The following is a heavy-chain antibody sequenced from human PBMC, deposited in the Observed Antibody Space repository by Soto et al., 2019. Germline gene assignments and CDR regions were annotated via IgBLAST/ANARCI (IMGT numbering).Heavy chain of an antibody. CDR2: ITTSGSI. V-gene: IGHV3-48*01. D-gene: IGHD2-8*01. CDR1: GFSFSSYS. Sequence: SVGFLRLSCAASGFSFSSYSMYWVRQAPGKAPEWVSYITTSGSIYYADSVKGRFTISRDNAKNSLYLQMSRLRAEDTAVYYCARDQYCTYSACHVFNYPAPWGQGTLVTVSS. J-gene: IGHJ5*02. CDR3: ARDQYCTYSACHVFNYPAP.